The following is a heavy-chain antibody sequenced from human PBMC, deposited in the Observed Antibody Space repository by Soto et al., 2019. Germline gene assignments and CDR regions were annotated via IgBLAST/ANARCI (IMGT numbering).Heavy chain of an antibody. CDR1: GFTFSSYA. CDR2: ISSNGGGT. CDR3: VKGLVVPAVPGGYYFDY. Sequence: PGGSLRLSCSASGFTFSSYAMHWVRQAPGKGLEYVSAISSNGGGTYYADSVKGRFTISRDNSKNTLYLQMSSLRAEDTAVYYCVKGLVVPAVPGGYYFDYWGQGTLVTVSS. D-gene: IGHD2-2*01. V-gene: IGHV3-64D*06. J-gene: IGHJ4*02.